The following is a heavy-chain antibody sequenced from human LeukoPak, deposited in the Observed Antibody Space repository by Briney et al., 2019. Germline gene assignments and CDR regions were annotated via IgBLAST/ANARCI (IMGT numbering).Heavy chain of an antibody. V-gene: IGHV1-2*02. CDR3: ARGNALYCSSTSCLFDY. CDR1: GYTFTGYY. J-gene: IGHJ4*02. D-gene: IGHD2-2*01. CDR2: INPNSGGT. Sequence: GASVTVSCKASGYTFTGYYMHWVRQAPGQGLEWMAWINPNSGGTYYAQNFHDRITMTRDTSISTAYMELSRLRSDDTAIYYCARGNALYCSSTSCLFDYWGQGTLVTVSS.